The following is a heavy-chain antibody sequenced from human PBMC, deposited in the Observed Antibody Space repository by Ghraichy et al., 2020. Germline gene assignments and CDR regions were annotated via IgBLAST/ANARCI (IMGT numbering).Heavy chain of an antibody. CDR3: AREAGVLLWFGPRPKSYYFDY. Sequence: ETLSLTCAVYGGSFSGYYWSWIRQPPGKGLEWIGEINHSGSTNYNPSLKSRVTISVDTSKNQFSLKLSSVTAADTAVYYCAREAGVLLWFGPRPKSYYFDYWGQGTLVTVSS. CDR2: INHSGST. V-gene: IGHV4-34*01. CDR1: GGSFSGYY. J-gene: IGHJ4*02. D-gene: IGHD3-10*01.